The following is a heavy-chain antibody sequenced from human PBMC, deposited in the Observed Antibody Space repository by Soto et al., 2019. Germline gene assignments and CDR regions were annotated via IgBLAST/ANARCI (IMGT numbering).Heavy chain of an antibody. V-gene: IGHV4-61*05. CDR2: IYYSGST. Sequence: LVILSVPCTFSGGTSSSRSCCWVSKSQPPGKGLEWIGYIYYSGSTNYNPSLTSRVTISVDTSKNQFSLKLSSVTAADTAVYYCARHRYSYGVYYFDYRGQGTLVTVSS. CDR3: ARHRYSYGVYYFDY. D-gene: IGHD5-18*01. CDR1: GGTSSSRSCC. J-gene: IGHJ4*02.